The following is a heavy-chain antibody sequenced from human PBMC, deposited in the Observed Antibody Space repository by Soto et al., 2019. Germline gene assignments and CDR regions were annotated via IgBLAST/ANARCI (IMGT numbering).Heavy chain of an antibody. CDR1: GYTFTSYG. CDR3: AAVVVIPYNWFDP. CDR2: TSAYNGNT. D-gene: IGHD3-22*01. V-gene: IGHV1-18*01. J-gene: IGHJ5*02. Sequence: GASVKVSCKASGYTFTSYGISWVRQAPGQGLEWMGWTSAYNGNTNYAQKLQGRVTMTTDTSTSTAYMELRSLRSDDAAVYYCAAVVVIPYNWFDPWGQGTLVTVSS.